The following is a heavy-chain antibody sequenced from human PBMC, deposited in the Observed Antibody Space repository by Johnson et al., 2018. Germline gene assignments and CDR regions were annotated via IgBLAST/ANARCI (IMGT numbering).Heavy chain of an antibody. J-gene: IGHJ3*02. CDR3: TTINYAAFDI. Sequence: VQLVQSGGGLVKPGGSLRLSCAASGFTVSNAWMSWVRQAPGKGLEWVGRIKSKTDGGTTDYAAPVKGRFTISRDDSKNMVYLQISSLKTEDTAIYYCTTINYAAFDIWGQGTLITVSA. V-gene: IGHV3-15*01. CDR1: GFTVSNAW. D-gene: IGHD3-16*01. CDR2: IKSKTDGGTT.